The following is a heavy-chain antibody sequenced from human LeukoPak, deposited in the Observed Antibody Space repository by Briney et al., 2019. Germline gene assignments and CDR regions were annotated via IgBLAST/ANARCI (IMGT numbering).Heavy chain of an antibody. J-gene: IGHJ4*02. D-gene: IGHD6-13*01. V-gene: IGHV4-59*11. CDR3: ARKQQLVRTRTPFDY. CDR1: GGSISSHY. CDR2: IYYSGST. Sequence: SSETLSLTCTVSGGSISSHYWSWIRQPPGKGLEWIGYIYYSGSTNYNPSLKSRVTISVDTSKNQFSLKLSSVTAADTAVYYCARKQQLVRTRTPFDYWGQGTLVTVSS.